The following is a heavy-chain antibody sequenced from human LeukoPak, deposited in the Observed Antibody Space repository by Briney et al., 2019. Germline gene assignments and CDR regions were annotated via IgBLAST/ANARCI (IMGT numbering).Heavy chain of an antibody. V-gene: IGHV4-59*01. CDR2: IYYSGST. CDR3: ASFTPPLYYFDY. CDR1: GGSISSYY. J-gene: IGHJ4*02. Sequence: PSETLSLTCTVSGGSISSYYWSWIRQPPGKGLEWIGYIYYSGSTNYNPSLKSRVTISVDTSKNQFSQKLSSVTAADTAVYYCASFTPPLYYFDYWGQGTLVTVSS.